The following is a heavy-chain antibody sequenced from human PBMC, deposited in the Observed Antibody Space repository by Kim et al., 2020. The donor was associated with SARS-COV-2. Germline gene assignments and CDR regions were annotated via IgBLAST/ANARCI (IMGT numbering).Heavy chain of an antibody. D-gene: IGHD2-15*01. J-gene: IGHJ4*02. CDR3: ATEGGTSGRCGYFDS. Sequence: DSEKGRFPISRDDSKNTVYLELNSLRDEDSAVYYCATEGGTSGRCGYFDSWGQGTLVTVSS. V-gene: IGHV3-30*03.